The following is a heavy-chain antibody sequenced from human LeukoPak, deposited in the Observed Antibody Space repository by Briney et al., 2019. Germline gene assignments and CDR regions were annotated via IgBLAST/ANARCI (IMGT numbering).Heavy chain of an antibody. CDR2: IRPYNGNT. J-gene: IGHJ4*02. V-gene: IGHV1-18*01. D-gene: IGHD5-24*01. CDR3: ARDLGRDGYNLADY. CDR1: GYTFTSYG. Sequence: ASVKVSCKASGYTFTSYGISWVRQAPGQGLEWMGWIRPYNGNTNYAQKLQGRVTMTTDTSTSTAYMELRSLRSDDTAIYYCARDLGRDGYNLADYWGQGTLVTVSS.